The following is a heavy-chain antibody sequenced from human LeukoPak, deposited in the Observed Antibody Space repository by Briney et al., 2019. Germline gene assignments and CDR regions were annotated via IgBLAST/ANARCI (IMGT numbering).Heavy chain of an antibody. CDR1: GFTFSTYE. V-gene: IGHV3-48*03. CDR3: AREGYGGTSDAFDI. J-gene: IGHJ3*02. D-gene: IGHD4-23*01. Sequence: GGSLTLSCATSGFTFSTYEMDWVRQAPGKGLEWVSYISSSGSIYYTDSVKGRFTISRDNAKNSLYLQMNSLRAEDTAIYYCAREGYGGTSDAFDIWGQGTMVTVSS. CDR2: ISSSGSI.